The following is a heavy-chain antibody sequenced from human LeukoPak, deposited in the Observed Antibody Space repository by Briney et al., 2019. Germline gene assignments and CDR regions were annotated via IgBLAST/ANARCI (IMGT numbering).Heavy chain of an antibody. CDR2: IYYSGST. Sequence: SETLSLTCTVSGGSISSSSYYWGWIRQPPGKGLKWIGSIYYSGSTYYNPSLKSRVTISVDTSKNQFSLKLSSVTAADTAVYYCARHLRAIDYYDSSGYYPDYWGQGTLVTVSS. D-gene: IGHD3-22*01. CDR3: ARHLRAIDYYDSSGYYPDY. V-gene: IGHV4-39*01. CDR1: GGSISSSSYY. J-gene: IGHJ4*02.